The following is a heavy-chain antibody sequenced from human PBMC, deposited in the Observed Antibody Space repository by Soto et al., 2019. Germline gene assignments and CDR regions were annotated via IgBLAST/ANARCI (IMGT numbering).Heavy chain of an antibody. D-gene: IGHD4-17*01. Sequence: QVQLVQSGAEVKKPGASVKVSCKASGYTFTSYYMHWVRQAPGQGLEWMGIINPSGGSTSYAQKFQGSVTMTRDTSTSTVYMELSSLRSEDTAVYYCATGTVTPPGGAGESDYWGQGTLVTVSS. V-gene: IGHV1-46*01. CDR3: ATGTVTPPGGAGESDY. CDR2: INPSGGST. J-gene: IGHJ4*02. CDR1: GYTFTSYY.